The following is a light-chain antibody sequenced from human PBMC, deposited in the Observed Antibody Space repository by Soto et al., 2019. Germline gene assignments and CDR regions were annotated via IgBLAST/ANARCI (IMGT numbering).Light chain of an antibody. CDR2: AAS. Sequence: EIVLTQAPGTLSLSRGEGATLSCRASQSVSSSFLAWYQQRPGQARRLLIYAASRRAPGIPDRFSGSGSGTDFTLTISRLEPEDFAVYYCQQNGGSSWTFGKGNKVDI. CDR1: QSVSSSF. V-gene: IGKV3-20*01. J-gene: IGKJ1*01. CDR3: QQNGGSSWT.